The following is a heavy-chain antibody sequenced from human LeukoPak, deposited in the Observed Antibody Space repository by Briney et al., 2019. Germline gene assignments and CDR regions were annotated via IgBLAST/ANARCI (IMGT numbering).Heavy chain of an antibody. V-gene: IGHV3-7*02. CDR3: ANYYDNSGSYS. CDR1: GFTFSTYC. CDR2: IKQDGSEK. D-gene: IGHD3-22*01. J-gene: IGHJ4*02. Sequence: PGGSLRLSCAASGFTFSTYCMSWVRQAPGKGLEWVANIKQDGSEKNYVDSVKGRFTISRDNAKNSLYLQMNSLRAEDTAVYYCANYYDNSGSYSWGRGTGDSVSS.